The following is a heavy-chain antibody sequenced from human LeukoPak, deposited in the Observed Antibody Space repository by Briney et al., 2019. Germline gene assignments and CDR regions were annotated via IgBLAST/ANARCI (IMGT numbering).Heavy chain of an antibody. J-gene: IGHJ5*02. CDR2: MYYSGNT. CDR1: GGSISSYF. Sequence: SETLSLTCSVSGGSISSYFWSWIRQSPGKGLEWIGYMYYSGNTTYNPSLKSRVTLSVDTSKNHFSLNLRSVTAADTAVYYCARRSSTVRGWFGPWGQGTLVTVSS. CDR3: ARRSSTVRGWFGP. V-gene: IGHV4-59*08. D-gene: IGHD6-13*01.